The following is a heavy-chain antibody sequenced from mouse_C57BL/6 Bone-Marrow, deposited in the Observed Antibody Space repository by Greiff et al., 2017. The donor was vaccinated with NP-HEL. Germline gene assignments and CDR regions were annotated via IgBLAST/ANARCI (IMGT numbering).Heavy chain of an antibody. CDR1: GYTFTSYW. Sequence: VQLQQSGAELVRPGSSVKLSCKASGYTFTSYWMDWVKQRPGQGLEWIGNIYPSDSETHYNQKFKDKATLTVDKSSSTAYMQLSSLTSEDSAVYYWARSRGTGYYSMGYWGQGTSVTVSS. J-gene: IGHJ4*01. CDR3: ARSRGTGYYSMGY. V-gene: IGHV1-61*01. CDR2: IYPSDSET. D-gene: IGHD3-3*01.